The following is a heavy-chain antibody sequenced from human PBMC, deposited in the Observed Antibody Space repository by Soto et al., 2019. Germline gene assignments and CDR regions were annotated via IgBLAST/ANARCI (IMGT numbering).Heavy chain of an antibody. Sequence: GESLKISCNGSGYSFTSYWIGWVRQMPGKGLEWMGIIYPGDSDTRYSPSFQGQVTISADKSISTAYLQWSSLKASDTAMYYCARRYYDILTGYYGDVWGQGTTVTVS. J-gene: IGHJ6*02. V-gene: IGHV5-51*01. CDR2: IYPGDSDT. CDR1: GYSFTSYW. CDR3: ARRYYDILTGYYGDV. D-gene: IGHD3-9*01.